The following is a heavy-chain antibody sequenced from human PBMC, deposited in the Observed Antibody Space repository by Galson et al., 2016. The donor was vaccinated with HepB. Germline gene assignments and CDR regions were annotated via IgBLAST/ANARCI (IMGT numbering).Heavy chain of an antibody. CDR2: ISSSGNTI. Sequence: SLRLSCAASGFNLSDYYMSWIRQAPGKGLEWVSYISSSGNTIYYADSVKGRFTVSRDNAKNSMYLQMSSLRAEDTAVYYCARGTTYYDILTVYQRPLDFWGQGTLVTVSS. V-gene: IGHV3-11*04. CDR1: GFNLSDYY. CDR3: ARGTTYYDILTVYQRPLDF. J-gene: IGHJ4*02. D-gene: IGHD3-9*01.